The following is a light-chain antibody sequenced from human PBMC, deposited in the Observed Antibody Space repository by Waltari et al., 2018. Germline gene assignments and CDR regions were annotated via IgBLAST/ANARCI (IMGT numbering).Light chain of an antibody. CDR3: SSYAGITNWV. V-gene: IGLV2-8*01. CDR2: AVS. CDR1: SSDVGGYHS. Sequence: QSALTQPPSASGPPGQSVTISCPGPSSDVGGYHSVPGYQQYPAKAPELIISAVSSRPSGVPDRFSGSKSGNTASLTVSGLQAEDEADYYCSSYAGITNWVFGGGTKLTVL. J-gene: IGLJ3*02.